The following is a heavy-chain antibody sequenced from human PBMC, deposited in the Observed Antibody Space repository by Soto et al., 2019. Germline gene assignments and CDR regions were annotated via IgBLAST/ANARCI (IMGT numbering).Heavy chain of an antibody. CDR2: IRPSAGST. CDR3: ARGSVASADKPSGMDV. CDR1: GYTFTAYY. Sequence: ASVKVSCKASGYTFTAYYIHWVRQAPGQEFEWMGWIRPSAGSTDFAREFQGRFTMTWDTSISTAYMELSSLRSDDTAVYYCARGSVASADKPSGMDVWGQGTTVTVSS. J-gene: IGHJ6*02. D-gene: IGHD6-13*01. V-gene: IGHV1-2*02.